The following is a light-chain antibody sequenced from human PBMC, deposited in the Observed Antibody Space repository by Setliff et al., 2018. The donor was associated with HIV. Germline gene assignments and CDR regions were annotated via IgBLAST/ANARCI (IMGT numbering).Light chain of an antibody. Sequence: PSVSGAPGQRVTISCTGRSSNIGSGYDVHWYQHLPGTAPKLLIYGNNNRPSGVPDRFSGSKSGTSASLAITGLQAEDEADYYCQSYDSSLSAYIFGAGTKVTVL. V-gene: IGLV1-40*01. CDR3: QSYDSSLSAYI. CDR1: SSNIGSGYD. CDR2: GNN. J-gene: IGLJ1*01.